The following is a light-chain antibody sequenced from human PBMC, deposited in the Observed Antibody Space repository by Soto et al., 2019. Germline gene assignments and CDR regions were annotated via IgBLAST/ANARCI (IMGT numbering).Light chain of an antibody. CDR1: SSNIGRNT. J-gene: IGLJ2*01. CDR3: ATWDDSLNDYVV. Sequence: QSVLTQPPSASGTPGQTATISCSGSSSNIGRNTVDWYQQLPGTAPKLLIYSSNQRPAGVPDRFSGSKSGTSASLAISGLQSEDEADYYCATWDDSLNDYVVFGGGTNVTVL. V-gene: IGLV1-44*01. CDR2: SSN.